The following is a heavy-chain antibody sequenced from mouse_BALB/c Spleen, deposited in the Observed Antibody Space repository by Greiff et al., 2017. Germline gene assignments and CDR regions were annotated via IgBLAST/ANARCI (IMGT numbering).Heavy chain of an antibody. CDR1: GFTFSSYT. CDR2: ISNGGGST. J-gene: IGHJ4*01. Sequence: EVMLVESGGGLVQPGGSLKLSCAASGFTFSSYTMSWVRQTPEKRLEWVAYISNGGGSTYYPDTVKGRFTISRDNAKNTLYLQMSSLKSEDTAMYYCAREDRSAGYAMDYWGQGTSVTVSS. D-gene: IGHD2-14*01. CDR3: AREDRSAGYAMDY. V-gene: IGHV5-12-2*01.